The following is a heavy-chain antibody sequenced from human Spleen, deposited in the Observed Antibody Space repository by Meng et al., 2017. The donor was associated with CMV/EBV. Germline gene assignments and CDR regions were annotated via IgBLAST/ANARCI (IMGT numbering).Heavy chain of an antibody. CDR1: GFTFSSYA. CDR3: AKDYYVGLFDF. J-gene: IGHJ4*02. Sequence: SCAASGFTFSSYAMSWVRQAPGKGLEWVSVIYKDGSSTYYADSVKGRFTISRDNSKNTLYLQMNSLRAEDTAVYYCAKDYYVGLFDFWGQGTLVTVSS. CDR2: IYKDGSST. D-gene: IGHD3-10*01. V-gene: IGHV3-23*03.